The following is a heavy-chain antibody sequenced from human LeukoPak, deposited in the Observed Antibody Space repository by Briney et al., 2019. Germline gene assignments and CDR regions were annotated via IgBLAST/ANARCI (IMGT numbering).Heavy chain of an antibody. V-gene: IGHV4-4*02. CDR3: VREGGPYRPLDY. CDR1: GGSITSTNY. J-gene: IGHJ4*02. Sequence: PSETLSLTCGVSGGSITSTNYWTWVRPPPGKGLEWIGEVNLQGSTNYNPSLMGRVAISADTSENHISLQMTSVTDADTAVYYSVREGGPYRPLDYSGQGTLVTVSS. CDR2: VNLQGST.